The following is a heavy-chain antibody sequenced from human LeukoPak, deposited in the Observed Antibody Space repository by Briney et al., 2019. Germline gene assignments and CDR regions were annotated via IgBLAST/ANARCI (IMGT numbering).Heavy chain of an antibody. CDR1: GFAFNTYA. D-gene: IGHD5-24*01. V-gene: IGHV3-21*01. Sequence: GGSLRLSCAASGFAFNTYAMSWVRQAPGKGLEWVSSISSSSSYMNYADSVKGRFTISRDNAKNSLYLQMNSLRAEDTAMYYCARQIDIDGYNYVSRLGGFDIWGQGTVVTVS. CDR3: ARQIDIDGYNYVSRLGGFDI. J-gene: IGHJ3*02. CDR2: ISSSSSYM.